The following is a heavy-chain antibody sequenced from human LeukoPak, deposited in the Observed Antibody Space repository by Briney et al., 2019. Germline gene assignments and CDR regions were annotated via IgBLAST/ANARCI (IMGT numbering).Heavy chain of an antibody. Sequence: PGGYLRLSCAASGFIVGSKYMSWVRQAPGKGLEWVSVIYSGGSTYYAASVEGRFTISRDNSKNTVYLQMNNLRVDDTAVYYCARAGPIDYWGQGSLVTVSS. V-gene: IGHV3-53*01. CDR3: ARAGPIDY. J-gene: IGHJ4*02. CDR2: IYSGGST. CDR1: GFIVGSKY.